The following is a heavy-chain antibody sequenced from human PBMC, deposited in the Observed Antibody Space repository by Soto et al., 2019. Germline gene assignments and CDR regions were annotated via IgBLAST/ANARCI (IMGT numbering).Heavy chain of an antibody. V-gene: IGHV3-30-3*01. CDR2: ISYDGSNK. J-gene: IGHJ4*02. CDR3: ARDPLNIVLVPAAIELDY. Sequence: QVQLVESGGGVVQPGRSLRLSCAASGFTISSSAMHWVLQAPGKGLEWVAVISYDGSNKYYADSVKARFTVSRDNSKNTSYLQMNSLRAEDTAVYYFARDPLNIVLVPAAIELDYWGQGNLVTVSS. D-gene: IGHD2-2*01. CDR1: GFTISSSA.